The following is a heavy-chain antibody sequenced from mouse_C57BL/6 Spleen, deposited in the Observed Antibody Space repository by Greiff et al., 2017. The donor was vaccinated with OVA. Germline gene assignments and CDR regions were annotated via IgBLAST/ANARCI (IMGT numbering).Heavy chain of an antibody. CDR1: GYAFSSYW. D-gene: IGHD1-1*01. J-gene: IGHJ2*01. V-gene: IGHV1-80*01. Sequence: QVQLQQSGAELVKPGASVKISCKASGYAFSSYWMNWVKQRPGTGLEWIGQIYPGGGDTNYNGKFKGKATLTADKSSSTAYMQLSSLSSDDSSVYFGGSFAGSGLGYWGKGTTLTASS. CDR2: IYPGGGDT. CDR3: GSFAGSGLGY.